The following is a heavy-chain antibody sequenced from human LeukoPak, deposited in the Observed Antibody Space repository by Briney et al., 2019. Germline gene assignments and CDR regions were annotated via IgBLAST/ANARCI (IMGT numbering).Heavy chain of an antibody. V-gene: IGHV4-59*01. Sequence: SETPSLTCTVSGGSISSYYWSWIRQPPGKGLEWIGYIYYNGGTTYNPSLKSRVTISIDTSKNQFSLNLSSVTAADTAVYYCARDRYQNWFDPWGQGTLVTVSS. CDR2: IYYNGGT. D-gene: IGHD2-2*01. CDR1: GGSISSYY. CDR3: ARDRYQNWFDP. J-gene: IGHJ5*02.